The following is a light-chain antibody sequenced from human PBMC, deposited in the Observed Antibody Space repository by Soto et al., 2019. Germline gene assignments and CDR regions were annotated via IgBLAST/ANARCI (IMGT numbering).Light chain of an antibody. J-gene: IGKJ1*01. V-gene: IGKV3-15*01. CDR3: QQYKDGART. CDR2: GAS. Sequence: ILVTKSAAALSVSRGERATLSCRASQSGXSNVGCCKLKPGQAPRFLXDGASTMATGSPARLSGSGSATEFTLTISSLQSEDFAVYYCQQYKDGARTFGQGTNVEI. CDR1: QSGXSN.